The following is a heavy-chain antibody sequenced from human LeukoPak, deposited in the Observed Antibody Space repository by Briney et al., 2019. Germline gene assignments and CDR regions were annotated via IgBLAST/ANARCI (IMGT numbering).Heavy chain of an antibody. Sequence: SETLSLTCTVSGGSISSYYWSWIRQPPGKGLEWIGYIYYSGSTNYNPSLKSRVTISVDTSKNQFSLKLSSVTAADTAVYYCARVVTIFIGNYYYMDVWGKGTTVTVSS. CDR2: IYYSGST. J-gene: IGHJ6*03. V-gene: IGHV4-59*01. CDR3: ARVVTIFIGNYYYMDV. D-gene: IGHD3-3*01. CDR1: GGSISSYY.